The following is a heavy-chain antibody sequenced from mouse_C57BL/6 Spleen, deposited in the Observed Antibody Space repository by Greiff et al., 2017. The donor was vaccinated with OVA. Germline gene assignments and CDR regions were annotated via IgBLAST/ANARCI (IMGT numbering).Heavy chain of an antibody. CDR3: ARITTVVADYYAMDY. CDR2: IDPANGNT. Sequence: VQLQQSVAELVRPGASVKLSCTASGFNIKNTYMHWVKQRPEQGLEWIGRIDPANGNTKYAPKFQGKATITADTASNTAYLQLSGLTSEDTALYYCARITTVVADYYAMDYWGQGTSVTVSS. D-gene: IGHD1-1*01. J-gene: IGHJ4*01. CDR1: GFNIKNTY. V-gene: IGHV14-3*01.